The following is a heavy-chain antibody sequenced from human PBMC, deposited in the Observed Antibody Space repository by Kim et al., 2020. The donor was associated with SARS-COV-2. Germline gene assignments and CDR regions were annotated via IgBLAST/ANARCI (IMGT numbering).Heavy chain of an antibody. D-gene: IGHD1-26*01. CDR2: IIPIFGTA. CDR1: GGTFSSYA. J-gene: IGHJ6*02. Sequence: SVKVSCKASGGTFSSYAISWVRQAPGQGLEWMGGIIPIFGTANYAQKFQGRVTITADESTSTAYMELSSLRSEDTAVYYCARVVGVSGSYSILEGYYYYYGMDVWGQGTTVTVSS. V-gene: IGHV1-69*13. CDR3: ARVVGVSGSYSILEGYYYYYGMDV.